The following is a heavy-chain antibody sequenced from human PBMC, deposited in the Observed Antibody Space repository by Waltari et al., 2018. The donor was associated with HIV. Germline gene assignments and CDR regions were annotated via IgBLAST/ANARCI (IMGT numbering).Heavy chain of an antibody. D-gene: IGHD3-22*01. CDR2: IYTSGST. V-gene: IGHV4-61*02. Sequence: QVQLQESGPGLVKPSQTLSLTCTVAGGSVSSGSTYWSRIRKPAGKGLGWFGRIYTSGSTIYNPSRKSRVTISVDTSKNQFSLKLSSVTAADTAVYYCARDRNYYYDSSGYFFNAFDIWGQGTMVTVSS. CDR3: ARDRNYYYDSSGYFFNAFDI. J-gene: IGHJ3*02. CDR1: GGSVSSGSTY.